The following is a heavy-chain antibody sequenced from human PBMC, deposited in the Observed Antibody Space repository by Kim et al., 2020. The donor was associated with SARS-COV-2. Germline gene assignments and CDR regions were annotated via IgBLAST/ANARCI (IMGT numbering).Heavy chain of an antibody. V-gene: IGHV3-30-3*01. D-gene: IGHD3-22*01. CDR3: AREYYDSSGYYLDY. Sequence: GGSLRLSCAASGFTFSSYAMHWVRQAPGKGLEWVAVISYDGSNKYYADSVKGRFTISRDNSKNTLYLQMNSLRAEDTAVYYCAREYYDSSGYYLDYWGQGTLVTVSS. CDR1: GFTFSSYA. J-gene: IGHJ4*02. CDR2: ISYDGSNK.